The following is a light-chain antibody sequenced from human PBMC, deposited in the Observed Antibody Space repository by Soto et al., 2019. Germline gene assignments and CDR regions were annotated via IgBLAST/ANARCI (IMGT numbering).Light chain of an antibody. V-gene: IGLV1-40*01. CDR3: QSYDSSLSAYV. Sequence: QSVLTQPPSVSGAPGQRVTISCTGSSSNIGAGYDVHWYQQLPGTAPKFLIYANNNRPSGVPERFSGSKSGTSASLAITGLQAVDEADYYCQSYDSSLSAYVFGTGTKLTVL. CDR1: SSNIGAGYD. CDR2: ANN. J-gene: IGLJ1*01.